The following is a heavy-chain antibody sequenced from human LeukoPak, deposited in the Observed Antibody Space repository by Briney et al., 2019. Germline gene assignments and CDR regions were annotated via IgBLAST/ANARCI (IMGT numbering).Heavy chain of an antibody. V-gene: IGHV4-59*08. Sequence: SETLSLTCTVSGGSISSYYWSWIRQPPGKGLEWIGYIYYSGSTNYNPSLKSRVTISVDTSKNQFSLKLSSVTAADTAVYYCARHSAFRVYDNSGSNFDYWGQGTLVTVSS. D-gene: IGHD3-22*01. CDR3: ARHSAFRVYDNSGSNFDY. CDR1: GGSISSYY. J-gene: IGHJ4*02. CDR2: IYYSGST.